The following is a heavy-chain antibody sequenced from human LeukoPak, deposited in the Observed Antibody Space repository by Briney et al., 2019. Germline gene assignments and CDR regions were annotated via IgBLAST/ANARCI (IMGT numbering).Heavy chain of an antibody. CDR3: ARHSPRRDGYKIDY. J-gene: IGHJ4*02. D-gene: IGHD5-24*01. CDR2: IYTSGST. V-gene: IGHV4-61*02. Sequence: SETLSLTCTVSGGSISSGSYYWSWIRQPAGKGLEWIGRIYTSGSTNYNPSLKSRVTISVDTSKNQFSLKLSSVTAADTAVYYCARHSPRRDGYKIDYWGQGTLVTVSS. CDR1: GGSISSGSYY.